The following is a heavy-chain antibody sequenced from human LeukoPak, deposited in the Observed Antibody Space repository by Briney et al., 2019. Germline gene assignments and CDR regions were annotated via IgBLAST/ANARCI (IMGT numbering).Heavy chain of an antibody. D-gene: IGHD6-19*01. CDR1: GFSLSTSGMG. Sequence: SGPTLVNPTQTLTLTCTFPGFSLSTSGMGVGWIRQPPGKALEWLVLIYWDDDKRYSPSLKSRLTITKDTSKNQVVLTMTNMDPVDTATYYCAHIAVVGTYFDYWGQGTLVTVSS. CDR3: AHIAVVGTYFDY. V-gene: IGHV2-5*02. J-gene: IGHJ4*02. CDR2: IYWDDDK.